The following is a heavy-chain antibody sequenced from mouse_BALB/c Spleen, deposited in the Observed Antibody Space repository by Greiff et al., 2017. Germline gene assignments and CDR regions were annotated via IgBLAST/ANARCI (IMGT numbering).Heavy chain of an antibody. CDR1: GFNIKDTY. J-gene: IGHJ4*01. Sequence: VHVKQSGAELVKPGASVKLSCTASGFNIKDTYMHWVKQRPEQGLEWIGRIDPANGNTKYDPKFQGKATITAYTSSNTAYLQLSSLTSEDTAVYYCARHDFYAMDYWGQGTSVTVSS. CDR2: IDPANGNT. V-gene: IGHV14-3*02. CDR3: ARHDFYAMDY.